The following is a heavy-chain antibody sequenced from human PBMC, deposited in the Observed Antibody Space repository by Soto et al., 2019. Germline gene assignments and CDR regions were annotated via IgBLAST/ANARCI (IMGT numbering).Heavy chain of an antibody. D-gene: IGHD6-13*01. Sequence: EVQVLESGGGLVQPGGSLRLSCAASGFTFSTYAMSWVRQAPGKGLEWVSGISGSGGSTYYADSVKGRFTISRDNSKKTLYLQMSSLRAEDRAVYFCAKGGAAAGMGYFDLWGRGTLVTVSS. CDR3: AKGGAAAGMGYFDL. V-gene: IGHV3-23*01. CDR1: GFTFSTYA. J-gene: IGHJ2*01. CDR2: ISGSGGST.